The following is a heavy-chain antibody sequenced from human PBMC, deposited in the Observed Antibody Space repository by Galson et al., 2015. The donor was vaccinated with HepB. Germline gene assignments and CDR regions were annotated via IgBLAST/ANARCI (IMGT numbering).Heavy chain of an antibody. Sequence: CAISGDSVSSNSAAWNWIRQSPSRGLEWLGRTYYRSKWYSDYAVSVKSRITINPDTSKNHFSLRLSSMTPEDTAVYYCARDRSGSCDYWGQGTLVTVSS. CDR1: GDSVSSNSAA. D-gene: IGHD1-26*01. J-gene: IGHJ4*02. V-gene: IGHV6-1*01. CDR3: ARDRSGSCDY. CDR2: TYYRSKWYS.